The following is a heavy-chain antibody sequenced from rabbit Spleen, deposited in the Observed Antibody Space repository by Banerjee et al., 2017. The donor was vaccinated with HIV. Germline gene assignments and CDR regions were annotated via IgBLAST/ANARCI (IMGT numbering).Heavy chain of an antibody. Sequence: QLVESGGGLVQPGGSLKLSCEASGFDFSSYSMSWVRQAPGKGLEWIGYIVPIFGVTYYATWVNGRFTISSHNAQNTLYLQLNSLTAADTATYFCVREAGYGAYGDANLWGQGTLVTVS. V-gene: IGHV1S7*01. D-gene: IGHD6-1*01. CDR3: VREAGYGAYGDANL. CDR2: IVPIFGVT. CDR1: GFDFSSYS. J-gene: IGHJ4*01.